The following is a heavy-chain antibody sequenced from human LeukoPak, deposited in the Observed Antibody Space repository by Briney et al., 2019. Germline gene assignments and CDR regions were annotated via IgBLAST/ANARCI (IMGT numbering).Heavy chain of an antibody. CDR2: ISAYNGNT. CDR1: GGTFSSYA. Sequence: GASVKVSCKASGGTFSSYAISWVRQAPGQGLEWMGWISAYNGNTNYAQKLQGRVTMTTDTSTSTAYMELRSLRSDDTAVYYCASSYYDILTGYYGFDYWGQGTLVTVSS. CDR3: ASSYYDILTGYYGFDY. J-gene: IGHJ4*02. D-gene: IGHD3-9*01. V-gene: IGHV1-18*01.